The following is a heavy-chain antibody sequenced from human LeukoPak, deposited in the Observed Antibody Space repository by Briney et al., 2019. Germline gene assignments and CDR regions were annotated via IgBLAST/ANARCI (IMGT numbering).Heavy chain of an antibody. CDR1: GFRFSDYY. D-gene: IGHD3-22*01. J-gene: IGHJ4*02. Sequence: GGSLRLSCAASGFRFSDYYMSWIRQAPGKGLEWVSYISSSGSTKFYADSVKGRFTISRDNAKNSLSLQMNSLRAEDTAVYYCASWALYYHDSSGYVRDYWGQGTLVTVSS. V-gene: IGHV3-11*01. CDR3: ASWALYYHDSSGYVRDY. CDR2: ISSSGSTK.